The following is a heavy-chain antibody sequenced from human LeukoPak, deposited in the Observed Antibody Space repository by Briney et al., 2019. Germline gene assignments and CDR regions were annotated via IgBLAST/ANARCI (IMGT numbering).Heavy chain of an antibody. D-gene: IGHD1-20*01. V-gene: IGHV3-7*03. J-gene: IGHJ6*03. CDR3: AKGGGITNNYYYMDV. CDR1: GFTFSRHW. CDR2: IKQDGSEK. Sequence: GGSLRLSCEASGFTFSRHWLTWVRQAPGKGLEWVGNIKQDGSEKYYVDSVKGRFTISRDNSKNTLYVQMNSLRAEDTALYYCAKGGGITNNYYYMDVWGKGTTVTISS.